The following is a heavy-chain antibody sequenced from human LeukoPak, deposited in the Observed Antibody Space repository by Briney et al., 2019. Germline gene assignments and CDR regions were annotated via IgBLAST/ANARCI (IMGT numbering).Heavy chain of an antibody. CDR1: GYTSTSYA. CDR2: INAGNGNT. Sequence: GASVKVSCKASGYTSTSYAMHWVRQAPGQRLEWMGWINAGNGNTKYSQKFQGRVTITRDTSASTAYMELSSLRSEDTAVYYCARGDYGGNFDAFDIWGQGTMVTVSS. V-gene: IGHV1-3*01. CDR3: ARGDYGGNFDAFDI. J-gene: IGHJ3*02. D-gene: IGHD4-23*01.